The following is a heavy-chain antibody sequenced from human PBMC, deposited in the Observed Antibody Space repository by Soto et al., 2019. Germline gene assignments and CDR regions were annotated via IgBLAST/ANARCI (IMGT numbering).Heavy chain of an antibody. CDR1: GYTFTGYY. V-gene: IGHV1-2*02. CDR2: INPNSGGT. D-gene: IGHD3-3*02. CDR3: ARDRIFGVVIWFDP. J-gene: IGHJ5*02. Sequence: ASVKVSCKASGYTFTGYYLYWVRHAPGQGLEWMGWINPNSGGTNYAQKFQGRVTMTRDTSISTAYMELRRLRSDDTAVYYCARDRIFGVVIWFDPWGQGTLVTVSS.